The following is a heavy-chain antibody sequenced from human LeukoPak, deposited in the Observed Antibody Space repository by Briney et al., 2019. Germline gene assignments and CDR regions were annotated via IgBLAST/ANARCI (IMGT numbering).Heavy chain of an antibody. CDR3: ARGGSFWFGEAPPDP. V-gene: IGHV1-8*01. CDR2: MNPNSGNT. CDR1: GYTFTSYD. J-gene: IGHJ5*02. D-gene: IGHD3-10*01. Sequence: ASVKVSCKASGYTFTSYDINWVRQATGQGLEWMGWMNPNSGNTGYAQKFQGRVTMTRNTSISTAYMELSSLRSEDTAVYYCARGGSFWFGEAPPDPWGQGTLVTVSS.